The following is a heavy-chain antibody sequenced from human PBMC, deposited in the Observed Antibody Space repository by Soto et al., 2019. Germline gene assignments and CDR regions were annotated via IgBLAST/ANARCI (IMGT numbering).Heavy chain of an antibody. V-gene: IGHV1-46*03. CDR1: GYTFTSYY. CDR3: ARAQATSDFWSGYYRAFDI. D-gene: IGHD3-3*01. CDR2: INPSGGST. Sequence: VKVSCKASGYTFTSYYMHWVRQAPGQGLEWMGIINPSGGSTSYAQKFQGRVTMTRDTSTSTVYMELSSLRSEDTAVYYCARAQATSDFWSGYYRAFDIWGQGTMVTVSS. J-gene: IGHJ3*02.